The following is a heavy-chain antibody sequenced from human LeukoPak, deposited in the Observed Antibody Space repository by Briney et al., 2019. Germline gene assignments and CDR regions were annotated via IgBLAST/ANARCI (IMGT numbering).Heavy chain of an antibody. CDR1: GGSFSTYY. J-gene: IGHJ4*02. CDR2: IYYSGST. D-gene: IGHD2-15*01. CDR3: ARDEGDGSYFDN. Sequence: SETLSLTCTVSGGSFSTYYWSWIRQPPGKGLEWIGYIYYSGSTNYNPSLKSRVTISVDTSKDQFSLKLSSVTAADTAVYYCARDEGDGSYFDNWGQGTLVTVSS. V-gene: IGHV4-59*01.